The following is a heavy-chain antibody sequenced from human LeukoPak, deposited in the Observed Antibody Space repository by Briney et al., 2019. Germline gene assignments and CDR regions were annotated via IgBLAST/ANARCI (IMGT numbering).Heavy chain of an antibody. CDR1: GGSISSYY. J-gene: IGHJ4*02. CDR3: ARHSRFYFDY. CDR2: IYYSEST. Sequence: SETLSLTCTVSGGSISSYYWSWIRQPPGKGLEWIGYIYYSESTNYNPSLKSRVTISVDTSKNQFSLKLSSVTAADTAVYYCARHSRFYFDYWGQGTLVTVSS. V-gene: IGHV4-59*08.